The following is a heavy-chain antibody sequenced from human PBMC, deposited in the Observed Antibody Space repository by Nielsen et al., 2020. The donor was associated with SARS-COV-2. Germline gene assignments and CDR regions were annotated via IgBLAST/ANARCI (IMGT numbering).Heavy chain of an antibody. CDR3: ASFGTTVDYGMDV. CDR2: IRSYANEYAT. D-gene: IGHD1-7*01. Sequence: GESLKISCVASGFTFSGSAMHWVRQASGKGLEWLGRIRSYANEYATAYTASVKGRFTISRDDSKNTAYLQMNSLKTEDTAVYYCASFGTTVDYGMDVWGQGTTVTVSS. V-gene: IGHV3-73*01. CDR1: GFTFSGSA. J-gene: IGHJ6*02.